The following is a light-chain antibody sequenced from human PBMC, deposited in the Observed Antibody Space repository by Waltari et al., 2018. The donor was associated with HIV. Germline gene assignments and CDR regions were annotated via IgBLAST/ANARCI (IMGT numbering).Light chain of an antibody. V-gene: IGLV2-14*01. J-gene: IGLJ2*01. CDR2: EVT. CDR3: SSYTSSTTYVV. Sequence: SALIQPPSVSGSPGQSITISCTGTSSDVGGYNYVSWYQQHPGKAPKLMIYEVTNRPSGVSNRFSGSKSGNTASLTISGLQAEDEADYYCSSYTSSTTYVVFGGGTKLTVL. CDR1: SSDVGGYNY.